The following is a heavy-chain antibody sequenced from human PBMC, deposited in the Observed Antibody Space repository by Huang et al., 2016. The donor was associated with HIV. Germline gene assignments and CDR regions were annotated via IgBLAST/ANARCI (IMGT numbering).Heavy chain of an antibody. CDR2: IYSSGST. CDR3: ASASIAARRWFDP. J-gene: IGHJ5*02. V-gene: IGHV4-59*01. CDR1: GGSMSSYY. Sequence: QVQLQESGPGLVKPSETLSLTCTVSGGSMSSYYWSWIRPTPGKGLEWTGYIYSSGSTNDNPTLKSRVTRSVDTSKNQFALRLSSVTAADTAVYYCASASIAARRWFDPWGQGSLVTVSS. D-gene: IGHD6-6*01.